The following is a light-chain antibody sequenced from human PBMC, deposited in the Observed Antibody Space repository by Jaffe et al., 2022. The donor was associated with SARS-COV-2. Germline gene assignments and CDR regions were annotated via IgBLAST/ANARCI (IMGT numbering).Light chain of an antibody. CDR2: SDV. V-gene: IGLV1-44*01. J-gene: IGLJ1*01. CDR1: SSNIGSNT. Sequence: QSVLAQSPSASGTPGQRVTISCSGGSSNIGSNTVDWYQHLPGTAPKLLIYSDVQRPSGVPDRFSGSKSGTSASLAISGLQSGDEAEYYCAAWDDNLKGYVFGTGTKVTVL. CDR3: AAWDDNLKGYV.